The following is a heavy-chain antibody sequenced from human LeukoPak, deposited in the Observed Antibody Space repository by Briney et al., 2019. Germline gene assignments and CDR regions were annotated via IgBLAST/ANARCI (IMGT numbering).Heavy chain of an antibody. CDR2: IYYSGST. CDR3: ARVSKMATITPLFDY. Sequence: SETLSLTCTVSGGSISSGSYYWSWIRQPAGKGLEWIGYIYYSGSTNYNPSLKSRVTISVDTSKNQFSLKLSSVTAADTAVYYCARVSKMATITPLFDYWGQGTLVTVSS. D-gene: IGHD5-24*01. J-gene: IGHJ4*02. CDR1: GGSISSGSYY. V-gene: IGHV4-61*10.